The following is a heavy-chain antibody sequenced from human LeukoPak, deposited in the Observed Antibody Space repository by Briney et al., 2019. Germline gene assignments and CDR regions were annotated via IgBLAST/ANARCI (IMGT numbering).Heavy chain of an antibody. J-gene: IGHJ4*02. CDR3: ARALKSGVGEVHIPDY. V-gene: IGHV4-39*07. CDR1: SGSISTSNYY. CDR2: IFYSGST. Sequence: SETLSLTCTVSSGSISTSNYYWGWVRQPPGKALEWIGNIFYSGSTYYSPSLKSRVTTSVDTSKNQFSLKLNSVTAADTAVYYCARALKSGVGEVHIPDYWGQGTLVTVSS. D-gene: IGHD3-10*01.